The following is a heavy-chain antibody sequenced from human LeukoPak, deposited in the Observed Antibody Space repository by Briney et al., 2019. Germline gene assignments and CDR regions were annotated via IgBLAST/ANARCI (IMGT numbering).Heavy chain of an antibody. J-gene: IGHJ4*02. D-gene: IGHD1-26*01. CDR3: TTDGVGVEGATYDN. CDR2: IKAKAHGGTI. V-gene: IGHV3-15*01. CDR1: GFTFSSYG. Sequence: GGSLKLSCAASGFTFSSYGMSWVRQAPGKGLEWVGRIKAKAHGGTIEYAAPVKGRFTISRDDSKNTLYLQMNSLKTEDTAVYYCTTDGVGVEGATYDNWGQGTLVSVSS.